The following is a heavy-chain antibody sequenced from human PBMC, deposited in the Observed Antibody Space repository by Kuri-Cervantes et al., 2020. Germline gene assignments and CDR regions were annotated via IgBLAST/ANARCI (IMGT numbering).Heavy chain of an antibody. D-gene: IGHD3-22*01. V-gene: IGHV3-33*08. CDR3: ARDTYDSSGLDY. J-gene: IGHJ4*02. CDR2: IWYDGSNK. Sequence: GESLKISCAASGFTVTSNYMSWVRQAPGKGLEWVAVIWYDGSNKYYADSVKGRFTISRDNSKNTLYLQMNSLRAEDTAVYYCARDTYDSSGLDYWGQGTLVTVSS. CDR1: GFTVTSNY.